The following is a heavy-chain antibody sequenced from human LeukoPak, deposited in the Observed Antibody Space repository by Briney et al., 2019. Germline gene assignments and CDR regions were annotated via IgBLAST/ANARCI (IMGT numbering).Heavy chain of an antibody. D-gene: IGHD4/OR15-4a*01. Sequence: GGSLRLSCAASGFTFSSYWMHWVRQAPGKGLLWVSRINGDGRYTTYADSVKGRFTISRDNSKNTLYLQMNSLRAEDTAVYYCARRAGAYSHPYDYWGQGTLVTVSS. V-gene: IGHV3-74*03. CDR1: GFTFSSYW. J-gene: IGHJ4*02. CDR2: INGDGRYT. CDR3: ARRAGAYSHPYDY.